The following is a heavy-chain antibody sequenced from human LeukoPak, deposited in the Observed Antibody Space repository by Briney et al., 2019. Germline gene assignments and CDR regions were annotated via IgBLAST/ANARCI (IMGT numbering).Heavy chain of an antibody. D-gene: IGHD7-27*01. CDR2: ISGSGGST. CDR1: GFTFSSYA. J-gene: IGHJ6*02. CDR3: ARDLVVLELGPPYGMDV. V-gene: IGHV3-23*01. Sequence: GGSLRLSCAASGFTFSSYAMSWVRQAPGKGLEWVSAISGSGGSTYYADSVKGRFTISRDNSKNTLYLQMNSLRAEDTAVYYCARDLVVLELGPPYGMDVWGQGTTVTVSS.